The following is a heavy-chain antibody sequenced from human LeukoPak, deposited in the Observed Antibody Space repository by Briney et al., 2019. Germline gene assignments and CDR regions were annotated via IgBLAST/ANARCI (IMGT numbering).Heavy chain of an antibody. V-gene: IGHV3-23*01. Sequence: GESLKISCKGSGYSFTNYWIGWVRQAPGKGLEWISSISYSAAGTYYADSVKGRFSISRDNSKKIVYLQMNSLRAEDTAVYYCAKDRMGGVTFFDYWGQGTLVTVSS. CDR2: ISYSAAGT. CDR3: AKDRMGGVTFFDY. D-gene: IGHD2-21*02. CDR1: GYSFTNYW. J-gene: IGHJ4*02.